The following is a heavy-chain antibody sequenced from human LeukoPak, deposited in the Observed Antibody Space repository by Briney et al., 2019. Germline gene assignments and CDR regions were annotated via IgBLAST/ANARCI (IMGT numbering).Heavy chain of an antibody. CDR3: ARDSDYGDYFDH. V-gene: IGHV3-21*06. CDR1: GFTFSSYS. Sequence: GGSLRLSCAASGFTFSSYSMNWVRQAPGKGLEWVSSISSSSSYIYYADSVKGRFTISRDNAKNSLYLQMNSLRAEDTALYFCARDSDYGDYFDHWGQGTLVTVSS. CDR2: ISSSSSYI. J-gene: IGHJ4*02. D-gene: IGHD4-17*01.